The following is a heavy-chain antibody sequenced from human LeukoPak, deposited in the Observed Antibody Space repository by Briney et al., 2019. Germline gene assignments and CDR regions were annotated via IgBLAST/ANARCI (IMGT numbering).Heavy chain of an antibody. Sequence: GSVRLSCEASGFTFSAYAMTWVGQAPGKGLEWVSSIGSGNKPHYSESVKGRFAISRDNSKNTLFLQLHNLRVEDTALYYCARDLHYYVAMDVCGQGATVSASS. CDR3: ARDLHYYVAMDV. CDR1: GFTFSAYA. D-gene: IGHD3-10*02. CDR2: IGSGNKP. V-gene: IGHV3-23*01. J-gene: IGHJ6*02.